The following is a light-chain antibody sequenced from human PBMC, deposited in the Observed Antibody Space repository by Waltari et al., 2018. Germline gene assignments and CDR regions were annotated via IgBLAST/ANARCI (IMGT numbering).Light chain of an antibody. CDR2: DAS. CDR3: QQYDTYPWT. CDR1: QNINTW. Sequence: DIQMTQSPSTLSASVGARVTITCRANQNINTWLAWFQLKPGKAPNLLIYDASSLESGVPSRVSGSGSGTEFTLTISSLQPDDFAGYYCQQYDTYPWTFGQGTKV. J-gene: IGKJ1*01. V-gene: IGKV1-5*01.